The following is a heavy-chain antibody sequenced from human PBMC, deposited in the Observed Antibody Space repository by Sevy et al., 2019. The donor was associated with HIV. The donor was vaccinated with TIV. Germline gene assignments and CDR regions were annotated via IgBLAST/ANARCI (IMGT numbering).Heavy chain of an antibody. CDR3: ARDRYHYGSGSYSRYYFDY. J-gene: IGHJ4*02. V-gene: IGHV3-21*01. Sequence: GGSLRLSCAASGFTFSSYSMNWVRQAPGKGLEWVSSISSSSSYIYYADSVKGRFTISRDNAKNSLYLQMNSLRAEDTAVYYCARDRYHYGSGSYSRYYFDYWGQGTLVTVSS. D-gene: IGHD3-10*01. CDR2: ISSSSSYI. CDR1: GFTFSSYS.